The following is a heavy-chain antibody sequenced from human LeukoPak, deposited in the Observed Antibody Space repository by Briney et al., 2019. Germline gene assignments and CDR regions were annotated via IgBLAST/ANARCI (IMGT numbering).Heavy chain of an antibody. J-gene: IGHJ6*03. D-gene: IGHD6-19*01. CDR1: GGSISSYY. V-gene: IGHV4-59*12. Sequence: SETLSLTCTVSGGSISSYYWSWIRQPPGKGQEWIGYIYYSGSTNYNPSLKSRVPISVDTSKNQFSLKLSSVTAADTAVYYCARDQVAVAGIYYYYYMDVWGKGTTVTVSS. CDR2: IYYSGST. CDR3: ARDQVAVAGIYYYYYMDV.